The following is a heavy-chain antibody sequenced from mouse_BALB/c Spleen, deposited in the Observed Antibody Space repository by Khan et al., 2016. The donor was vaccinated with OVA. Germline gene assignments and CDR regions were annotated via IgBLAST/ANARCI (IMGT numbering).Heavy chain of an antibody. CDR3: AKGVWAHYYTMDY. CDR2: IWGGGST. Sequence: QMQLEESGPGLVAPSQNLSITCTVPGLSLSDYGVSWIRQTPGKGLEWLGVIWGGGSTYYNSALRSRLSISKDNSKSQVFLKMTSLQSDDSAMFYCAKGVWAHYYTMDYWGQGTSVTVSS. V-gene: IGHV2-6-5*01. CDR1: GLSLSDYG. J-gene: IGHJ4*01.